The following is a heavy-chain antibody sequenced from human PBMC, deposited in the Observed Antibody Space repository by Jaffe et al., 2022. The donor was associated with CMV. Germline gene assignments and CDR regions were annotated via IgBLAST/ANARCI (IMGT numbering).Heavy chain of an antibody. D-gene: IGHD3-3*01. V-gene: IGHV1-69*09. J-gene: IGHJ5*02. Sequence: QVQLVQSGAEVKKPGSSVKVSCKASGGTFSSYAISWVRQAPGQGLEWMGRIIPILGIANYAQKFQGRVTITADKSTSTAYMELSSLRSEDTAVYYCARDRTSITIFGVVNSWFDPWGQGTLVTVSS. CDR1: GGTFSSYA. CDR3: ARDRTSITIFGVVNSWFDP. CDR2: IIPILGIA.